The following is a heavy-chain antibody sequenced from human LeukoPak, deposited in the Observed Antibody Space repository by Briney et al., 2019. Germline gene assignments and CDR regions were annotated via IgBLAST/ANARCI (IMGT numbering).Heavy chain of an antibody. Sequence: GGSLRLSRAGSAFTFGRYWMSWVRRASGKGLEWVASINQGGSRLHYLDSVTGRFIISRDHAQNSLFLQMTRLRVDDTAVYYCARLKDDVTKVDYWDQGTLVSVSS. CDR3: ARLKDDVTKVDY. CDR1: AFTFGRYW. CDR2: INQGGSRL. V-gene: IGHV3-7*01. D-gene: IGHD3-3*01. J-gene: IGHJ4*02.